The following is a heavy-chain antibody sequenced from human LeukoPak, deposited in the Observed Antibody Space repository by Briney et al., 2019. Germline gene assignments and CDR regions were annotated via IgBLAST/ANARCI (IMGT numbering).Heavy chain of an antibody. J-gene: IGHJ6*03. CDR2: ISSSSSYI. Sequence: TGGSLRLSCAASGFTFSSYSMNWVRQAPGKGLEWVSSISSSSSYIYYADSVKGRFTISRDNAKNSLYLQMNSLRAEDTAVYYCARDPYGDYGHMDVWGKGTTVTISS. V-gene: IGHV3-21*01. D-gene: IGHD4-17*01. CDR3: ARDPYGDYGHMDV. CDR1: GFTFSSYS.